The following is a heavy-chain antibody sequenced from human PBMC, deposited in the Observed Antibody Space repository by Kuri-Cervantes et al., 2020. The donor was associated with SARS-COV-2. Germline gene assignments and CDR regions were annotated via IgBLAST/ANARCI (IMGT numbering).Heavy chain of an antibody. CDR3: ARGGHDILTYYFDY. Sequence: GESLKISCAASGFTFSSYAMSWVRQAPGKGLEWVSAISGSGGSTSYAQKFQGRVTMTRDTSTSTVYMELSSLRSEDTAVYYCARGGHDILTYYFDYWGQGTLVTVSS. J-gene: IGHJ4*02. CDR1: GFTFSSYA. D-gene: IGHD3-9*01. V-gene: IGHV3-23*01. CDR2: ISGSGGST.